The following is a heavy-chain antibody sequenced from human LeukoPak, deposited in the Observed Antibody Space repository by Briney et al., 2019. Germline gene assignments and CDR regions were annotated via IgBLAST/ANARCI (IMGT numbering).Heavy chain of an antibody. D-gene: IGHD6-6*01. CDR2: IYPGDSDT. V-gene: IGHV5-51*01. CDR1: GYSFTSYW. Sequence: GESLKISLKGSGYSFTSYWIGWVRQMPGKGLEWMGIIYPGDSDTRYSPSFQGQVTISADKSISTAYLQWSSLKASDTAMYYCARQISIAARTFDPWGQGTLVTVSS. J-gene: IGHJ5*02. CDR3: ARQISIAARTFDP.